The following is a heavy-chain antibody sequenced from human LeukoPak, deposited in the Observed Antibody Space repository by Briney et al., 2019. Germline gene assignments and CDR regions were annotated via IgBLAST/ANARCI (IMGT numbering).Heavy chain of an antibody. D-gene: IGHD2-2*03. V-gene: IGHV3-7*03. CDR3: AKDGGLWISAHWGDS. CDR1: GFIFRNYW. Sequence: GGSLRLSCAASGFIFRNYWMGWVRQAPGKGLEWVASINQDGSEKYYMDSMEGRFAISRDNAKTSLYLQINTLRAEDTAVYYCAKDGGLWISAHWGDSWGRGTLVTVSS. CDR2: INQDGSEK. J-gene: IGHJ4*02.